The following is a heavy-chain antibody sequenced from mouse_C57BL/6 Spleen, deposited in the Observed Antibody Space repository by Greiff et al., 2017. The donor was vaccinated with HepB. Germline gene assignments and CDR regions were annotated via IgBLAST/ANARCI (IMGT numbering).Heavy chain of an antibody. J-gene: IGHJ2*01. CDR1: GYAFTNYL. D-gene: IGHD2-4*01. CDR2: INPGSGGT. CDR3: ARSHYDYDVGDY. V-gene: IGHV1-54*01. Sequence: QVQLQQSGAELVRPGTSVKVSCKASGYAFTNYLIEWVKQRPGQGLEWIGVINPGSGGTNYNEKFKGKATLTADKSSSTAYMQLSSLTSEDSAVYFCARSHYDYDVGDYWGQGTTLTVSS.